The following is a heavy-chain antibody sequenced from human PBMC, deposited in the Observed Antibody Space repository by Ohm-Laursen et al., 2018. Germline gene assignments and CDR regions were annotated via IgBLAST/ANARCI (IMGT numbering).Heavy chain of an antibody. CDR3: VRALRDTVGTHDY. Sequence: SLRLSCAASGFTFSTYWMHWVRQAPGKGMVWVSRTNSDGSDTSYVDSVKGRFTISRDNAKNTLYLQMNGLRAEDTAVYYCVRALRDTVGTHDYWGQGTLVTVSS. J-gene: IGHJ4*02. V-gene: IGHV3-74*01. CDR2: TNSDGSDT. CDR1: GFTFSTYW. D-gene: IGHD6-13*01.